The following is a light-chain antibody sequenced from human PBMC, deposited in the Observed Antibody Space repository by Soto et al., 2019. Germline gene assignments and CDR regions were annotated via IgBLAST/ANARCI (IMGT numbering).Light chain of an antibody. V-gene: IGKV3-20*01. CDR1: QSVSSY. CDR3: QYYGRPPT. CDR2: AAS. J-gene: IGKJ5*01. Sequence: EIVLTQSPATLSLSPGETATLSCRASQSVSSYLAWYQQKPGQAPRLLIYAASSRATGIPDRFSGSESGTDFTLTISRLEPEDFAVYFCQYYGRPPTFGQGTRLETK.